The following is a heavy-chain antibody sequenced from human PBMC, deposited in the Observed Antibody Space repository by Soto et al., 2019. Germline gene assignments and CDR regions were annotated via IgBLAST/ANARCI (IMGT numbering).Heavy chain of an antibody. CDR1: GFTFSSYA. J-gene: IGHJ4*02. CDR2: ISYDGSNK. CDR3: AREVVAVAGTLSLGY. Sequence: GGSLRLSCAASGFTFSSYAMHWVRQAPGKGLEWVAVISYDGSNKYYADSVKGRFTISRDNSKNTLYLQMNSLRAEDTAVYYCAREVVAVAGTLSLGYWGQGTLVTVSS. D-gene: IGHD6-19*01. V-gene: IGHV3-30-3*01.